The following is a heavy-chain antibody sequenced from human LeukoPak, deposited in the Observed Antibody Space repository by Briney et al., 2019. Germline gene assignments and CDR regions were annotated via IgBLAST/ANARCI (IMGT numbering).Heavy chain of an antibody. Sequence: SETLSLTCTVSGGSISSGSYYWSWIRQPAGKGLEWIGRIYTSGSTNYNPSLKSRVTISVGTSKNQFSLKLSSVTAADTAVYYCAGGFGRFGELRYYYYMDVWGKGTTVTVSS. D-gene: IGHD3-10*01. J-gene: IGHJ6*03. CDR1: GGSISSGSYY. V-gene: IGHV4-61*02. CDR3: AGGFGRFGELRYYYYMDV. CDR2: IYTSGST.